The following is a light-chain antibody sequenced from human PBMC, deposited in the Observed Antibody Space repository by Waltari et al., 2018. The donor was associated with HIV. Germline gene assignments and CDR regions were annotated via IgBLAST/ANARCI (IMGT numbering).Light chain of an antibody. CDR3: QHYSNWPPWT. J-gene: IGKJ1*01. CDR2: GAS. V-gene: IGKV3-15*01. CDR1: QSVGTN. Sequence: EILMTQFPDTLSVSPGERVTLSCRASQSVGTNLAWYQQKPGQAPRLLIYGASFTATDISDFTLTINSLQSEDFAVYYCQHYSNWPPWTFGPGTRVEMK.